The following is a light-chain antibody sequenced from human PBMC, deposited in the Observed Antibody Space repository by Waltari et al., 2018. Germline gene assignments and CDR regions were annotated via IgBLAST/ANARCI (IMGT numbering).Light chain of an antibody. V-gene: IGKV4-1*01. J-gene: IGKJ5*01. CDR3: QQYYSPPLT. CDR1: QTIFYSTNNRNY. Sequence: DIVMTQSPDSLAVSLGERATINCKSTQTIFYSTNNRNYLAWYQQKPGQPPKLLISLASTRESGVPDRFSGSGSETDFTLTISTLQPEDVAVYYCQQYYSPPLTFGQGTRLEI. CDR2: LAS.